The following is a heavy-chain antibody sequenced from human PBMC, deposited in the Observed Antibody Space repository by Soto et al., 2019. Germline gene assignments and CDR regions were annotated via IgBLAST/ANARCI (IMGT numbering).Heavy chain of an antibody. J-gene: IGHJ4*02. D-gene: IGHD6-19*01. CDR1: GYTFTSYG. V-gene: IGHV1-18*01. Sequence: GASVKVSCKASGYTFTSYGISWVRQAPGQGLEWMGWISAYNGNTNYAQKLQGRVTMTTDTSTSTAYMELRSLRSDDTAVYYCARDLTGIAVAGTHFDYWGQGTLVTVSS. CDR2: ISAYNGNT. CDR3: ARDLTGIAVAGTHFDY.